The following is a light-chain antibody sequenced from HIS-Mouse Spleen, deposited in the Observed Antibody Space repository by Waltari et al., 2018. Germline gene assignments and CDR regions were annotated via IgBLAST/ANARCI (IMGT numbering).Light chain of an antibody. J-gene: IGLJ2*01. Sequence: SYELTQPPSVSVSPGQTASITCSGHALPNKYAYWYQQKSGQAPVLVIYEDSKRPSGIPERFSGSSSGTMATLTISGAQVEDEADYYCYSTDSSGNHRVFGGGTKLTVL. CDR2: EDS. V-gene: IGLV3-10*01. CDR3: YSTDSSGNHRV. CDR1: ALPNKY.